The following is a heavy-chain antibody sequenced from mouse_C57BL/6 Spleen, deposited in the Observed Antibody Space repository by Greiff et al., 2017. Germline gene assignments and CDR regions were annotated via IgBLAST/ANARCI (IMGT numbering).Heavy chain of an antibody. V-gene: IGHV5-6*01. D-gene: IGHD1-1*01. CDR2: ISSGGSYT. CDR1: GFTFSSYG. J-gene: IGHJ3*01. Sequence: EVQLQESGGDLVQPGGSLKLSCAASGFTFSSYGMSWVRQTPDKRLEWVATISSGGSYTYYPDSVKGRFTISRDIAKNTLYLQMSSLKSEDTAVYYCARHEGGSSYPAWFAYWGQGTLVTVSA. CDR3: ARHEGGSSYPAWFAY.